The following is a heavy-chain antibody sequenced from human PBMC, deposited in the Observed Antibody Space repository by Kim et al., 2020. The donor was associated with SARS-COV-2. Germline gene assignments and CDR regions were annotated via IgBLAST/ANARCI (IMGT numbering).Heavy chain of an antibody. V-gene: IGHV1-46*01. CDR1: GYTFTSYY. CDR3: ATTVTTPAAAGEYYYYGMDV. J-gene: IGHJ6*02. Sequence: ASVKVSCKTSGYTFTSYYMHWVRQAPGQGLEWMGIINPSGGSTSYAQKFQGRVTMTRDTSTSTVYMELSSLRSEDTAVYYCATTVTTPAAAGEYYYYGMDVWGQGTTVTVSS. D-gene: IGHD6-13*01. CDR2: INPSGGST.